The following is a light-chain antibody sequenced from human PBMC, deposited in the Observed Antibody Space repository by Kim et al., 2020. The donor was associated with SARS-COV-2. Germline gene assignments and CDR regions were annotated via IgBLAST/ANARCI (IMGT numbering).Light chain of an antibody. Sequence: SYELTQPPSVSVSPGQTASITCSGDKLGDKYAYWYQQKPGQSPVLVIYQDSKRPSGIPERFSGSNSGNTATLTISGTQAMDEADYYCQAWDSITGVFGGGTQLTVL. CDR3: QAWDSITGV. CDR1: KLGDKY. J-gene: IGLJ3*02. V-gene: IGLV3-1*01. CDR2: QDS.